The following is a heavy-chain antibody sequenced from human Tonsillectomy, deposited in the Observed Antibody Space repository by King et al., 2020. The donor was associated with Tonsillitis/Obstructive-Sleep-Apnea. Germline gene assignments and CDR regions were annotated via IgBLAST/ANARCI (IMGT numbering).Heavy chain of an antibody. J-gene: IGHJ6*03. V-gene: IGHV2-70*11. Sequence: TLKESGPALVKPTQTLTLTCTFSGFSLTTSGMCVSWIRQPPGKALEWLARIDWDDNKDYSASLKTRLTISKDTSKSQVVLTMTNMDPVDTATYYCARMYGDTENYTDVWGKGTTVTVSS. CDR1: GFSLTTSGMC. CDR2: IDWDDNK. CDR3: ARMYGDTENYTDV. D-gene: IGHD4-17*01.